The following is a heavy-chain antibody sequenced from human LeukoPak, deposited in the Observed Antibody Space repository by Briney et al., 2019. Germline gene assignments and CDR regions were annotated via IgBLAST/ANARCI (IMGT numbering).Heavy chain of an antibody. D-gene: IGHD3-10*01. V-gene: IGHV3-30*02. CDR1: GFTFSNYG. Sequence: PGGSLRLSCAASGFTFSNYGMHWVRQAPGKGLEWVTFIHYDGDNYKGYADSVKGRFTVSRDNSKNTLYLQMNSLRAEDTAVFYCARVSRGGGWSYYFDSWGQGTRVTVSS. CDR3: ARVSRGGGWSYYFDS. CDR2: IHYDGDNYK. J-gene: IGHJ4*02.